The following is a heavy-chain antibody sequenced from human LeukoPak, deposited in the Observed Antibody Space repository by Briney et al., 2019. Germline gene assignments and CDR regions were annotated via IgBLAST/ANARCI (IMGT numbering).Heavy chain of an antibody. Sequence: PGGSLRLSCAASGFTFNTYGMSWVRQAPGKGLEWVSSISSSSSHIYYADSVKGRFTISRDNAKNSLYLQMNSLRAEDTAVYYCARDQQIAVAGVLCYWGQGTLVTVSS. CDR1: GFTFNTYG. D-gene: IGHD6-19*01. CDR3: ARDQQIAVAGVLCY. J-gene: IGHJ4*02. CDR2: ISSSSSHI. V-gene: IGHV3-21*01.